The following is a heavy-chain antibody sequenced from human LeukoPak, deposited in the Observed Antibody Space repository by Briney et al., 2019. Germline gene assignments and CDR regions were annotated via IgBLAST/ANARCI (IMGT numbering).Heavy chain of an antibody. CDR3: ARERIAAAGPQRPYYYYYGLDV. CDR2: INHSGST. CDR1: GGSFSGYY. D-gene: IGHD6-13*01. V-gene: IGHV4-34*01. Sequence: SETLSLTCTVYGGSFSGYYRSWIRQPPGKGLEWIGEINHSGSTNYNPSLQSRLTISVDTSNNHFSLKLSSVTAAYTAVYYCARERIAAAGPQRPYYYYYGLDVWGQGTTVTVSS. J-gene: IGHJ6*02.